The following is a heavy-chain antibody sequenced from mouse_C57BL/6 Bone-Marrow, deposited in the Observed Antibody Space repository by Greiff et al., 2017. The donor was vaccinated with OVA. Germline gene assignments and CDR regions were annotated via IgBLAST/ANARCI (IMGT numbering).Heavy chain of an antibody. CDR1: GFTFSSYG. CDR3: ARPPYYDYERALFAY. J-gene: IGHJ3*01. Sequence: EVKLVESGGDLVKPGGSLKLSCAASGFTFSSYGMSWVRQTPDKRLEWVATISSGGSYTYYPDSVKGRFTISRDNAKNTLYLQMSSLQSEDTAMYYCARPPYYDYERALFAYWGQGTLVTVSA. D-gene: IGHD2-4*01. CDR2: ISSGGSYT. V-gene: IGHV5-6*02.